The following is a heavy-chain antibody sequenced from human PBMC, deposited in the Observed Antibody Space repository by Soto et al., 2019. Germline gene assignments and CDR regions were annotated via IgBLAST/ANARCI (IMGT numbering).Heavy chain of an antibody. CDR3: AADLAPTDPYNWFEP. CDR2: INPCGGT. Sequence: GASVKVSCKASGYTFTSYYVHWVRQAPGQRLEWMGKINPCGGTSYAQKFQGRVTMTRDMSTSTVYMELTSLRSEDTAVYYCAADLAPTDPYNWFEPWGQGTLVTVSS. D-gene: IGHD1-1*01. CDR1: GYTFTSYY. J-gene: IGHJ5*02. V-gene: IGHV1-46*01.